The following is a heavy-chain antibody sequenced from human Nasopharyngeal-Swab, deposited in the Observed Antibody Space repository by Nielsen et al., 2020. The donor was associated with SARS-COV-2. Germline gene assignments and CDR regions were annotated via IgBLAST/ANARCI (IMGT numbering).Heavy chain of an antibody. CDR3: TTVDY. Sequence: VRQAPGKGLEWAGRIKSKTDGGTTDYAAPVKGRFTISRDDSKNTLYLQMNSLKTEDTAVYYCTTVDYWGQGTLVTVSS. V-gene: IGHV3-15*01. J-gene: IGHJ4*02. CDR2: IKSKTDGGTT.